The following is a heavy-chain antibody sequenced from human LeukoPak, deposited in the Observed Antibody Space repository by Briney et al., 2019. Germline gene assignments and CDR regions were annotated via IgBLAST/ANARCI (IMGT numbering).Heavy chain of an antibody. V-gene: IGHV3-30*02. CDR1: GFTFSSYG. D-gene: IGHD2-2*01. J-gene: IGHJ4*02. CDR2: IRYDGSNK. Sequence: GGSLRLSCAASGFTFSSYGMHWVRQAPGKGLEWVAFIRYDGSNKYYADSVKGRFTISRDNSKNTLYLQMNSLRAEDTAVYYCAKDRRYIVVVPAAIDYWGQGTLVTVSS. CDR3: AKDRRYIVVVPAAIDY.